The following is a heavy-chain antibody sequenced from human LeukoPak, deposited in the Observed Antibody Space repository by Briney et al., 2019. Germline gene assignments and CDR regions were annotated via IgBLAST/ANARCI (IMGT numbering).Heavy chain of an antibody. J-gene: IGHJ5*02. CDR3: ARGLYSSGLNWFDP. Sequence: ASVKVSCKASGYTFTSYGIGWVRQAPGQGLEWMGWISAYNGNTNYAQKLQGRVTMTTDTSTSTAYMELRSLRSDDTAVYYCARGLYSSGLNWFDPWGQGTLVTVSS. V-gene: IGHV1-18*01. D-gene: IGHD6-19*01. CDR2: ISAYNGNT. CDR1: GYTFTSYG.